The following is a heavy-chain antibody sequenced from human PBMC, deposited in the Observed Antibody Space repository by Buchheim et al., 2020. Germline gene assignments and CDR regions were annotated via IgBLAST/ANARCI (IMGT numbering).Heavy chain of an antibody. CDR2: IRSEAYGGTT. CDR3: TRRDLGGGYDFDY. D-gene: IGHD3-22*01. CDR1: GFTFGDYA. Sequence: EVQLVESGGGLVQPGRSLRLSCSASGFTFGDYAINWVRQAPGKGLHWVGVIRSEAYGGTTEYAASVTGRFTISRDDSKSIAYLHMNSLKTDDTAVYYCTRRDLGGGYDFDYWGQGTL. V-gene: IGHV3-49*04. J-gene: IGHJ4*02.